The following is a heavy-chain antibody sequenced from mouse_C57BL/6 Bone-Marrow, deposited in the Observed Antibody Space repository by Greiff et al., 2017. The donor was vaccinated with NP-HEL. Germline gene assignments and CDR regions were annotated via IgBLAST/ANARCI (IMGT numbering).Heavy chain of an antibody. CDR3: AKATTEGYAMDY. D-gene: IGHD2-12*01. V-gene: IGHV2-3*01. CDR1: GFSLTSYG. J-gene: IGHJ4*01. Sequence: VMLVESGPGLVAPSQSVSITCTVSGFSLTSYGVSWVRQPPGKGLEWLGVIWGDGGTNYHSALISRLSIRKNNSKSEVFLKLNSLPTDDTATYYCAKATTEGYAMDYWGQGTSVTVSS. CDR2: IWGDGGT.